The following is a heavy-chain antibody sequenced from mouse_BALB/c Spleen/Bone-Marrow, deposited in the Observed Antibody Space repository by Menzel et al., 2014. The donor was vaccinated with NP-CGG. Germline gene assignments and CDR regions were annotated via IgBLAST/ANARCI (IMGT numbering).Heavy chain of an antibody. CDR3: ARGDFDFEAWFTY. D-gene: IGHD2-4*01. CDR1: GYAFSSYW. V-gene: IGHV1-80*01. CDR2: IYPGDGDI. J-gene: IGHJ3*01. Sequence: VQLQQSGAELVRPGSSVKFSCKASGYAFSSYWMNWVQQRPGQGLEWIGQIYPGDGDINYNGKFKGKATLTADKSSGTAYMQFSSLTSEDSAVYFCARGDFDFEAWFTYWGQGTLVTVSA.